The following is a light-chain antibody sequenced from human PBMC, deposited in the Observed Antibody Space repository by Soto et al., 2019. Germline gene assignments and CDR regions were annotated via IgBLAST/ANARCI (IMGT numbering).Light chain of an antibody. J-gene: IGKJ4*01. CDR1: QSVSSY. Sequence: IVLTQSPATLSLSPGERATLSCRASQSVSSYLAWYQQKPGQAPRLLIYDASNRATGIPARFSGSGSGTDFTLTISSLEPEDFAVYYGQQRSNWRLTFGGGTKVEIK. V-gene: IGKV3-11*01. CDR2: DAS. CDR3: QQRSNWRLT.